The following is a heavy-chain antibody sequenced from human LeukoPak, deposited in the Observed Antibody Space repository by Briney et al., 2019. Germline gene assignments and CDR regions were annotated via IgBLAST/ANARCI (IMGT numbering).Heavy chain of an antibody. CDR2: ISAQHGQT. D-gene: IGHD2-15*01. V-gene: IGHV1-18*04. CDR3: ARAGAVVDNWFDP. J-gene: IGHJ5*02. CDR1: GYTFTGYY. Sequence: GASVKVSCKASGYTFTGYYMHWVRQVAGQGLEWMGGISAQHGQTEYAPNSQDRVTMTTDTSTTTAYMELRSLTSDDTAVYSCARAGAVVDNWFDPWGQGTLVTVSS.